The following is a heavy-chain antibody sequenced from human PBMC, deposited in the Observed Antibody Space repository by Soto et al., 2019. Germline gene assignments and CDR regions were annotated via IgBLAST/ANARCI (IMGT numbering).Heavy chain of an antibody. CDR3: ARGEHYIFRTVHYTRAGLDS. J-gene: IGHJ4*02. D-gene: IGHD3-3*01. CDR2: TSFDGNHK. Sequence: QLYLVESGGGVVQPGRSLRLSCAASGFTFSDYAMNWVRQATGKGLEWVSVTSFDGNHKYYADSVKGRFTISKDNSKNSLHLQMNSLRGEDSAVYYCARGEHYIFRTVHYTRAGLDSLGQGTLVTVSS. V-gene: IGHV3-30-3*01. CDR1: GFTFSDYA.